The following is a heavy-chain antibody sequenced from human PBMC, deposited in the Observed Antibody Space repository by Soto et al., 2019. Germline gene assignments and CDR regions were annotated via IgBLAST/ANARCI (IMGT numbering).Heavy chain of an antibody. CDR1: GGSISSSNW. D-gene: IGHD3-3*01. CDR3: ARTYYDFWSGYWYYYGMDV. Sequence: QVQLQESGPGLVKPSGTLSLTCAVSGGSISSSNWWSWVRQPPGKGLEWIGEIYHSGSTNYNPSLKSRVTISVDKSKNQFSLKLSSVTAADTAVYYCARTYYDFWSGYWYYYGMDVWGQGTTVTVSS. J-gene: IGHJ6*02. CDR2: IYHSGST. V-gene: IGHV4-4*02.